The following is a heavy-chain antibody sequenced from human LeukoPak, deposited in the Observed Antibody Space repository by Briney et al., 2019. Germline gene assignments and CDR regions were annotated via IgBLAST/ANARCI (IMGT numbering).Heavy chain of an antibody. Sequence: GVSHRLSCAASGFIFSSYAMSWVRQAPGKGLEWVSTISGSGGSTYYADSVKGRFTISRDNSKNTVCLQMNSLRAEDTAVYYCAKDRSCTNDVCHGDFDYWGQGTLVTASS. D-gene: IGHD2-8*01. CDR3: AKDRSCTNDVCHGDFDY. V-gene: IGHV3-23*01. J-gene: IGHJ4*02. CDR2: ISGSGGST. CDR1: GFIFSSYA.